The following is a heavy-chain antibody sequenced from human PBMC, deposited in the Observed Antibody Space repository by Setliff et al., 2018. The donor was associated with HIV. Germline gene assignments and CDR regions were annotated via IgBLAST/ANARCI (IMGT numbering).Heavy chain of an antibody. V-gene: IGHV4-59*08. Sequence: PSETLSLTCTVSGASISSYYWTWIRQPPGKGLEWIGYIYYSGITNYNPSLKSRVTISVDTSKNQFSLKVNSMTAADTAVYYCARHDYRDYGERSAFDIWGQGTMVTVSS. J-gene: IGHJ3*02. CDR2: IYYSGIT. CDR3: ARHDYRDYGERSAFDI. D-gene: IGHD4-17*01. CDR1: GASISSYY.